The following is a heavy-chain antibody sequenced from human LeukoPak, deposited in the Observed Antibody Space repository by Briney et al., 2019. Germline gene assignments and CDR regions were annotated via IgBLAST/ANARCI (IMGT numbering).Heavy chain of an antibody. Sequence: GGSLRLSCAASGFTFDDYAMHWVRQAPGKGLEWVSSISSTSAYIYYAESVKGRFSISRDNVDNVVHLQMSSLTNEDTAVYYCARVAVAGPTGWFDSWGQGTLVTVSS. CDR2: ISSTSAYI. V-gene: IGHV3-21*01. CDR3: ARVAVAGPTGWFDS. J-gene: IGHJ5*01. CDR1: GFTFDDYA. D-gene: IGHD6-19*01.